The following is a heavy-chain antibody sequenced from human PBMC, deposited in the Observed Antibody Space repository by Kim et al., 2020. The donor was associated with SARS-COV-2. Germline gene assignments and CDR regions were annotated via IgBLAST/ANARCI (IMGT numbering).Heavy chain of an antibody. CDR2: IRSKAYGGTT. CDR3: TRAGPPWYFDL. CDR1: GFTFGDYA. Sequence: GGSLRLSCTASGFTFGDYALSWVRQAPGKGLEWVGFIRSKAYGGTTEYAASVKGRFIISRDDSKSIAYLQMNSLKIEDTAVYYCTRAGPPWYFDLWGRGTLVTVSS. J-gene: IGHJ2*01. V-gene: IGHV3-49*04.